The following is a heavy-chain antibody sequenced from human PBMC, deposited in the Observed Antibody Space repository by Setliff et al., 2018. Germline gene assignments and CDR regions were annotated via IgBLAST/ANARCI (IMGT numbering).Heavy chain of an antibody. V-gene: IGHV1-18*01. CDR3: ARDADNYDTSENPIFDY. CDR2: INAYNGDT. D-gene: IGHD3-22*01. CDR1: GYTFTNYG. Sequence: ASVKVSCKASGYTFTNYGISWVRQTPGQGLEWMAYINAYNGDTYYAENLQVRVTVSTDTSTTTTYMELRNLRSDDTAVYYCARDADNYDTSENPIFDYWGQGTLVTVSS. J-gene: IGHJ4*02.